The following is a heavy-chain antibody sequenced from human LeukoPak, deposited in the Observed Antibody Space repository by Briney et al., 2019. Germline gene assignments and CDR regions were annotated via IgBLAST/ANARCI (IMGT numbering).Heavy chain of an antibody. CDR1: GGSISSYY. CDR2: ISSSGSTI. D-gene: IGHD3-10*01. CDR3: ARGTLTMVRGVITPIDY. Sequence: LSLTCTVSGGSISSYYWSWIRQAPGKGLEWVSYISSSGSTIYYADSVKGRFTISRDNAKNSLYLQMNSLRAEDTAVYYCARGTLTMVRGVITPIDYWGQGTLVTVSS. J-gene: IGHJ4*02. V-gene: IGHV3-11*04.